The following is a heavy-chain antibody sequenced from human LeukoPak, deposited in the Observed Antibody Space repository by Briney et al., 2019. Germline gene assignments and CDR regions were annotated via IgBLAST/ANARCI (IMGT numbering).Heavy chain of an antibody. D-gene: IGHD1-1*01. CDR1: GFTFSSYG. V-gene: IGHV3-30*19. J-gene: IGHJ4*02. Sequence: PGGSLRLSCAASGFTFSSYGMHWVRQAPGKGLEWVAVISYDGSNKYYPDSVKGRFTISRDNSKNTLYLQMNSLRAEDTAVYYCARAPGTLDYWGQGTLVTVSS. CDR3: ARAPGTLDY. CDR2: ISYDGSNK.